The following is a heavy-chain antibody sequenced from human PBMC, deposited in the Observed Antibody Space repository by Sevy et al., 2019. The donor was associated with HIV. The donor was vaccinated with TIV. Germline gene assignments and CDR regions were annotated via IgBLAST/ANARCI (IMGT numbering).Heavy chain of an antibody. CDR1: DGSFSGYY. CDR2: INESGTT. D-gene: IGHD2-2*01. V-gene: IGHV4-34*01. CDR3: ARSPPVVVVPGAPSWFDP. J-gene: IGHJ5*02. Sequence: SETLSLTCAVHDGSFSGYYWNWIRQLPGKGLEWIGEINESGTTYYNPSLKSRVTISVDTSKKQFSLKLNSVTAVESAVYFCARSPPVVVVPGAPSWFDPWGQGTLVTVSS.